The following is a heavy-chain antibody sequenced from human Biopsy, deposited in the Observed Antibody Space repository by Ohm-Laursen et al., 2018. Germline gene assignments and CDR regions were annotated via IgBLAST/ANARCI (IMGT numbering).Heavy chain of an antibody. V-gene: IGHV1-2*02. CDR1: AYSFGDHR. CDR2: IDPKSGGT. CDR3: ARELGDFWGGRQFDF. J-gene: IGHJ5*01. Sequence: GASVKVSCKSSAYSFGDHRIHWARQAPGQGLEWMGWIDPKSGGTNYAQKFQGRVTMTRDTSISTTYMELRRLTSDDPAVFYCARELGDFWGGRQFDFWGQETLVTVSS. D-gene: IGHD3-3*01.